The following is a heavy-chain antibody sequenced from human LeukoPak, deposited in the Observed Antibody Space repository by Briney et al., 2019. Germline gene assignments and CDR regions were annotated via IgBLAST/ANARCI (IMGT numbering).Heavy chain of an antibody. D-gene: IGHD3-9*01. CDR1: GESFSGYS. J-gene: IGHJ4*02. Sequence: SETLSLTCVVYGESFSGYSWSWIRQPPGKGLEWIGEINQRRNTNYNPSLKSRVTISIDTSKNQFSLKLSSVTAADTAVYYCARMRGYDILTGYYSRRDRRYYFDYWGQGTLVTVSS. V-gene: IGHV4-34*01. CDR2: INQRRNT. CDR3: ARMRGYDILTGYYSRRDRRYYFDY.